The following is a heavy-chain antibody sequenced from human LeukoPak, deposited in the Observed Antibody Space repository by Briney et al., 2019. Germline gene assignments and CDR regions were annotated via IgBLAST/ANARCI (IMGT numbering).Heavy chain of an antibody. CDR3: ARHLPLEWSGTFDY. CDR2: IYYSGST. J-gene: IGHJ4*02. D-gene: IGHD3-3*01. CDR1: GGSISSYY. Sequence: SETLSLTCTVSGGSISSYYWSWIRQPPGKGLEWIGYIYYSGSTNYNPSLKSRVTISVDTSKNQFSPKLSSVTAADTAVYYCARHLPLEWSGTFDYWGQGTLVTVSS. V-gene: IGHV4-59*08.